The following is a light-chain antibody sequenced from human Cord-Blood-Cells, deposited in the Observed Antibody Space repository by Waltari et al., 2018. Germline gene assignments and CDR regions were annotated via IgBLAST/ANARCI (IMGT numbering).Light chain of an antibody. V-gene: IGLV2-23*01. Sequence: QSALTQPHSVSGSLGQSITISCTGTTSVAGSYTLVSWYQQHPGKAPKLMIYEGSKRPSGVSNRFSGSKSVNTASLTISGLQAEDEADYYCCSYAGSSTWVFGGGTKLTVL. CDR2: EGS. J-gene: IGLJ3*02. CDR3: CSYAGSSTWV. CDR1: TSVAGSYTL.